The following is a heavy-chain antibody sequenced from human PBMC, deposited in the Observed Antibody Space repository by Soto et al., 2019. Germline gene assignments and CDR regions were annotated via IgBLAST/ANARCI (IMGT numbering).Heavy chain of an antibody. V-gene: IGHV3-9*01. CDR3: AKDLYSNYGDAFDI. CDR1: GFTFDDYA. CDR2: ISWNSDNI. D-gene: IGHD4-4*01. J-gene: IGHJ3*02. Sequence: GGSLRLSCAASGFTFDDYAMHWVRQAPGKGLEWVSGISWNSDNIGYADSVKGRFTISRDNVKNSLYLQMNSLRAEDKALYYCAKDLYSNYGDAFDIWGKGTMVTVSS.